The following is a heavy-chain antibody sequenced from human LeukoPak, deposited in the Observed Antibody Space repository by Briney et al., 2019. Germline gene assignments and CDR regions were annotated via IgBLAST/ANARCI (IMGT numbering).Heavy chain of an antibody. V-gene: IGHV3-13*01. J-gene: IGHJ6*04. CDR3: ARGTHYAMDV. CDR2: ICTAGGT. D-gene: IGHD1-1*01. Sequence: GGSLRLSCAASGFTFSSYDMHWVRQATGKGLEWVSAICTAGGTNCPGSVKGRLTIYRENAKNSLYLQMNSLRAGDTAVYYCARGTHYAMDVCGKGTTVTVSS. CDR1: GFTFSSYD.